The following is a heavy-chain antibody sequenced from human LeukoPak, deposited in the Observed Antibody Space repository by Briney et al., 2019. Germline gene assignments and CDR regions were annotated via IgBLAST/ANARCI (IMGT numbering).Heavy chain of an antibody. CDR2: INPSGGST. J-gene: IGHJ4*02. V-gene: IGHV1-46*01. Sequence: ASVKVSCKASGYTFTSYYMHWVRQAPGQGLEWMGIINPSGGSTSYTQKFQGRVTMTRDTSTSTVYMELNSLRSEDTAVYYCARDWKGTEDYWGQGTLVTVSS. CDR1: GYTFTSYY. D-gene: IGHD1-7*01. CDR3: ARDWKGTEDY.